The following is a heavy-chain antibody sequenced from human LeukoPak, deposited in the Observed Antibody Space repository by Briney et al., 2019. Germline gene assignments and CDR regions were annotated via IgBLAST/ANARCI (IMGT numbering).Heavy chain of an antibody. D-gene: IGHD1-14*01. CDR1: GGSISSYY. CDR3: ARIAPGMSFDY. J-gene: IGHJ4*02. Sequence: PSETPSLTCTVSGGSISSYYWSWIRQPPGKGLEWIGYIYYTGSANYNSSLKSRVTISVDTSNNHFSLKLNSVTAADTAVYYCARIAPGMSFDYWGQGTLVTVSS. CDR2: IYYTGSA. V-gene: IGHV4-59*01.